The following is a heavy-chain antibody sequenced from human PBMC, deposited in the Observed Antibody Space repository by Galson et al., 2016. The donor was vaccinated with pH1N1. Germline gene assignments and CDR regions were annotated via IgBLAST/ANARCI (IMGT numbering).Heavy chain of an antibody. CDR3: ARMQYGDYVGYFDY. D-gene: IGHD4-17*01. Sequence: PALVKPTQTLTLTCTFSGFSLRTSGMCVSWIRQPPGKALEWLALIDWDDDKSYTTSLKTRLTISKDTSKNQVVLTMTNMDPVDTATYYCARMQYGDYVGYFDYWGQGTLVTVSS. CDR1: GFSLRTSGMC. V-gene: IGHV2-70*01. J-gene: IGHJ4*02. CDR2: IDWDDDK.